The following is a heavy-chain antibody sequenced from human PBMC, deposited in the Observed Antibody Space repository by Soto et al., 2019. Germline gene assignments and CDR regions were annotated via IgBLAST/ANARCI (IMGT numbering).Heavy chain of an antibody. CDR2: IIPIFGTA. Sequence: QVQLVQSGAEVKKPGSSVKVSCKASGGTFSSYAISWVRQSPGQGLEWMGGIIPIFGTANYAQKCQVRVTITADESTSTAYMELSSLRSEDTAVYYWARDYYGSWSYYGAYYGMDVWGQGTTVTVSS. CDR3: ARDYYGSWSYYGAYYGMDV. J-gene: IGHJ6*02. CDR1: GGTFSSYA. V-gene: IGHV1-69*01. D-gene: IGHD3-10*01.